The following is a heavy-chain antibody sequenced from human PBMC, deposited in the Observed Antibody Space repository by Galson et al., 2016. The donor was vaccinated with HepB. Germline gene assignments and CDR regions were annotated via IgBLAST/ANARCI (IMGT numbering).Heavy chain of an antibody. CDR3: ARRDRGNYYDYYFDD. D-gene: IGHD1-26*01. Sequence: SETLSLTCTVSGGSVSGYYWNWIRQSPGKGLAWIGYIYSSGTTTYNPSLESRVTISVDKSKNQFSLKPSSVTAADTAVYYCARRDRGNYYDYYFDDWGQGILVTVSS. J-gene: IGHJ4*02. CDR1: GGSVSGYY. V-gene: IGHV4-59*02. CDR2: IYSSGTT.